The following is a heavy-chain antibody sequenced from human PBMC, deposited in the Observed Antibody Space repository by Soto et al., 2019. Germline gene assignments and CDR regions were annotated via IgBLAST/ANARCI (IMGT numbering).Heavy chain of an antibody. CDR3: AHGAEVVVVVAATYFDY. CDR2: IYWDDDK. CDR1: GFSLSTSGVG. J-gene: IGHJ4*02. V-gene: IGHV2-5*02. Sequence: QITLKESGPTLVKPTQTLTLTCTFSGFSLSTSGVGVDWIRQPPGKALEWLALIYWDDDKRYSPSLKRRLTITKDTSKIQVVLTMTNMDPVDTATYYCAHGAEVVVVVAATYFDYWGQGTLVTVSS. D-gene: IGHD2-15*01.